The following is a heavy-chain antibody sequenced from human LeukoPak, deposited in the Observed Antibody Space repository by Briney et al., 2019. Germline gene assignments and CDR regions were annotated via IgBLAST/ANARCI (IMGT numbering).Heavy chain of an antibody. CDR3: AKDHFPRIAVAGKGWALWSFDY. CDR1: GFTFSSYG. D-gene: IGHD6-19*01. CDR2: ISGSGGST. V-gene: IGHV3-23*01. Sequence: GGSLRLSCAASGFTFSSYGMSWVRQAPGKGLEWVSAISGSGGSTYYADSVKGRFTISRDNSKNTLYLQMNSLRAEDTAVYYCAKDHFPRIAVAGKGWALWSFDYWGQGTLVTVSS. J-gene: IGHJ4*02.